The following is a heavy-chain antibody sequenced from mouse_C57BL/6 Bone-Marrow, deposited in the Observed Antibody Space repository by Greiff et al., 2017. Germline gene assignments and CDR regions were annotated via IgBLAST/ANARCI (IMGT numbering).Heavy chain of an antibody. D-gene: IGHD2-5*01. CDR3: ARRGIVTLDYYAMDY. CDR1: GYTFTSYG. Sequence: QVQLKQSGAELARPGASVKLSCKASGYTFTSYGISWVKQRTGQGLEWIGEIYPRSGNTYYNEKFKGKATLTADKSSSTAYMELRSLTSEDSAVYFCARRGIVTLDYYAMDYWGQGTSVTVSS. CDR2: IYPRSGNT. J-gene: IGHJ4*01. V-gene: IGHV1-81*01.